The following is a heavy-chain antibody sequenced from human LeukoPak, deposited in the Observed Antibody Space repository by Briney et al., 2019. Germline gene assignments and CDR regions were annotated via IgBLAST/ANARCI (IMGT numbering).Heavy chain of an antibody. CDR1: GGSISSSSYY. CDR3: ARDPLAAGWFDP. Sequence: SETLSLTCTISGGSISSSSYYWGWIRQPPGKGLEWIGEINHSGSTNYNPSLKSRVTISVDTSKNQFSLKLSSVTAADTAVYYCARDPLAAGWFDPWGQGTLVTVSS. V-gene: IGHV4-39*07. CDR2: INHSGST. D-gene: IGHD6-13*01. J-gene: IGHJ5*02.